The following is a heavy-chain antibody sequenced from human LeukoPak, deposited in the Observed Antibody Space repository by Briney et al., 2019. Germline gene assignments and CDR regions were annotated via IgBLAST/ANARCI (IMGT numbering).Heavy chain of an antibody. Sequence: RPSETLSLTCTVSGGSISSYYWSWIRQPPGKGLEWIGYIYYSGSTNYNPSLKSRVTISVDTSMNQFSLKLSSVTAADTAVYYCASSPIGAYDSSGYYYFDAFDIWGQGTMVTVSS. CDR1: GGSISSYY. CDR2: IYYSGST. J-gene: IGHJ3*02. D-gene: IGHD3-22*01. CDR3: ASSPIGAYDSSGYYYFDAFDI. V-gene: IGHV4-59*08.